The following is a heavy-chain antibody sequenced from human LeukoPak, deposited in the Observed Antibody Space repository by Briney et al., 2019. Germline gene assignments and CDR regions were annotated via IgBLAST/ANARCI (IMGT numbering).Heavy chain of an antibody. CDR3: TRISADSGSSPFDY. CDR1: GFSLSTSGTR. V-gene: IGHV2-70*04. D-gene: IGHD6-6*01. J-gene: IGHJ4*02. Sequence: SGPTLVNPTQTLTLTCTFSGFSLSTSGTRVNWIRQPQGKALEWLARIDWDDDKFYSTSLKPRLTISKDTSKNQVVLTMTNMDPVDTATYYCTRISADSGSSPFDYWGQGTLVTVSS. CDR2: IDWDDDK.